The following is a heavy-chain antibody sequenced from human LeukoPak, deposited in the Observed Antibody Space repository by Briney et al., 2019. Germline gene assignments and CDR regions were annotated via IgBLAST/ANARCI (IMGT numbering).Heavy chain of an antibody. CDR3: ARHRQWLDY. J-gene: IGHJ4*02. D-gene: IGHD6-19*01. Sequence: PSETLSLTCTVSGGSISSYYWSWIRQPPGKGLEWIGYIYYSGSTNYNPSLKSRVTISVDTSKNQFSLKLSSVTAADTAVYYWARHRQWLDYWGQGTLVTVSS. CDR1: GGSISSYY. CDR2: IYYSGST. V-gene: IGHV4-59*01.